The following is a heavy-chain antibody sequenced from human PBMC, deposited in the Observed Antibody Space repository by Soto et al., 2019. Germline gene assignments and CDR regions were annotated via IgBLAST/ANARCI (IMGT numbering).Heavy chain of an antibody. CDR1: GYTFTRYG. V-gene: IGHV1-18*04. CDR2: ISAYNGNT. D-gene: IGHD2-2*01. J-gene: IGHJ5*02. CDR3: ARVGSPHYCSSTSCYGWFDP. Sequence: ASVKVSCKASGYTFTRYGISWVRQAPGQGLEWMGWISAYNGNTNYAQKLQGRVTMTTDTSTSTAYMELRSLRSDDTAVYYCARVGSPHYCSSTSCYGWFDPWGQGTLVTVSS.